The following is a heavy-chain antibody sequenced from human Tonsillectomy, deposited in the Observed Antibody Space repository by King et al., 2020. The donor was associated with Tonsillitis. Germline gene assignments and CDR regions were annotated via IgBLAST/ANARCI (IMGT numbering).Heavy chain of an antibody. J-gene: IGHJ3*02. V-gene: IGHV3-30-3*01. CDR1: GFTFSSYA. Sequence: VQLVESGGGVVQPGRSLRLSCAASGFTFSSYAMYWVRQAPGKGLEWVAVISYDGSNKYYADSVKGRFTISRDNSKNTLYLQMNSLRAEDTAVYYCARDNNYYGSELPPNAFDNWGQGTMVTVSS. CDR3: ARDNNYYGSELPPNAFDN. CDR2: ISYDGSNK. D-gene: IGHD3-10*01.